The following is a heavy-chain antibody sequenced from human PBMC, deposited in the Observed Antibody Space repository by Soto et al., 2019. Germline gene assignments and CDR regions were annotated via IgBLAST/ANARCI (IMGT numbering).Heavy chain of an antibody. CDR2: ICVTGGI. J-gene: IGHJ5*01. V-gene: IGHV4-31*02. CDR1: GAALNSGNYY. Sequence: PSETLCLTCSVSGAALNSGNYYWSWIRQVPGKGPEWLGHICVTGGIDYNPSLRDRFTISPDTSERQFSLNLRLVTAADTALYHCASLRIATNNHQWLDSWGQRTLVPVSS. D-gene: IGHD2-21*01. CDR3: ASLRIATNNHQWLDS.